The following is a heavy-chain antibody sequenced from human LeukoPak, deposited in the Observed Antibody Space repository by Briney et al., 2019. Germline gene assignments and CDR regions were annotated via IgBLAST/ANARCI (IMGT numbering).Heavy chain of an antibody. CDR2: THYMSKWYH. CDR3: AREGANCSDTFCFMPGGNWFDP. Sequence: SQTLSLTCAISGDSVSYNSAAWNWIRQSPSRGLEWLGRTHYMSKWYHDYAPSVKSRIIINADPSKNQFSLHLNSVTHEDTAVYYCAREGANCSDTFCFMPGGNWFDPWGQGTLVTVSS. CDR1: GDSVSYNSAA. D-gene: IGHD2-15*01. J-gene: IGHJ5*02. V-gene: IGHV6-1*01.